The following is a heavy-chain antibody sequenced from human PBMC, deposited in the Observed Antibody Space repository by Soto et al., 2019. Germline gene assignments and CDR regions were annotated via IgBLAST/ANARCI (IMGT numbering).Heavy chain of an antibody. CDR3: ARRGSSSWYGY. D-gene: IGHD6-13*01. J-gene: IGHJ4*02. CDR2: IYYSGST. V-gene: IGHV4-59*04. Sequence: SETLSLTCTVSGGSITSSYWSWIRQPPGKGLEWIGSIYYSGSTYYNPSLKSRVTISVDTSKNQFSLKLSSVTAADTAVYYCARRGSSSWYGYWGQGTLVTVSS. CDR1: GGSITSSY.